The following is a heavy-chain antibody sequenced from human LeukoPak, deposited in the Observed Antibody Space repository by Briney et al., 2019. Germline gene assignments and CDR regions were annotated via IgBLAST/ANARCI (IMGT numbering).Heavy chain of an antibody. J-gene: IGHJ3*02. D-gene: IGHD3-22*01. Sequence: PGGSLRLSCAASGFTFSSYAMSWVRQAPGKGLEWVSAISGSGGSTYYADSVKGRFTISRDNSKNTLYLQMNSLRAEDTAVYYCAKDPIPYYYDSSDAFDIWGQGTMVTVSS. CDR1: GFTFSSYA. CDR3: AKDPIPYYYDSSDAFDI. CDR2: ISGSGGST. V-gene: IGHV3-23*01.